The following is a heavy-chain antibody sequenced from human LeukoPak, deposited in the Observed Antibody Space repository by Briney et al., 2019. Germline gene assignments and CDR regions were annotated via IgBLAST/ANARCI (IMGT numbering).Heavy chain of an antibody. CDR3: AKDHRGYGDWLAFFDY. CDR2: ISGSGGST. J-gene: IGHJ4*02. CDR1: GFTFSSYA. D-gene: IGHD4-17*01. Sequence: AGGSLRLSCAASGFTFSSYAMSWVRQAPGKGLEWVSAISGSGGSTYYADSVKGRFTISRDNSKNTLYLQMNSLRAEDTAVYYCAKDHRGYGDWLAFFDYWGQGTLVTVSS. V-gene: IGHV3-23*01.